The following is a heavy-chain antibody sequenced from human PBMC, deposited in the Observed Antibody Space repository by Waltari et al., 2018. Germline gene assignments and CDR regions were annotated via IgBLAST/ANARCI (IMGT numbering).Heavy chain of an antibody. CDR1: GFTLSSYW. V-gene: IGHV3-7*01. J-gene: IGHJ4*02. CDR3: ARCSGYDYWGNDY. Sequence: EVQLVESGGGLVQPGGSPRLSCAASGFTLSSYWMGWVRKDPGKGLDWVANIKQDGSEKYYVDSVKGRFTISRDNAKNSLYLQMNSLRAEDTAVYYCARCSGYDYWGNDYWGQGTLVTVSS. CDR2: IKQDGSEK. D-gene: IGHD5-12*01.